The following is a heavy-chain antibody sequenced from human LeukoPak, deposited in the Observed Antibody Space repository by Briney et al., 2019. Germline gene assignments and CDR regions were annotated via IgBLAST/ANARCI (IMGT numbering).Heavy chain of an antibody. D-gene: IGHD2-15*01. CDR3: ARGAPVVVPSDYGPGYFRH. CDR1: GYTFTGYS. CDR2: TNPSGAST. Sequence: GASVKVSCRASGYTFTGYSMHWVRQAPGQRLEWMGITNPSGASTSYAQKFQGRVTMTRDTSTSTVYMELSSLRSEDTAVYYCARGAPVVVPSDYGPGYFRHWGQGTLVTVSS. J-gene: IGHJ1*01. V-gene: IGHV1-46*01.